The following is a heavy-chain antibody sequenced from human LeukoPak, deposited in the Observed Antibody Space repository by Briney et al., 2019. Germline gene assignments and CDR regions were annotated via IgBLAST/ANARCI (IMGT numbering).Heavy chain of an antibody. CDR3: AREVGDYQLGYYYMDV. J-gene: IGHJ6*03. D-gene: IGHD4-17*01. CDR2: ISSSGSTI. Sequence: PGGSLRLSWAASGFTFSDYYMSWIRQAPGKGLEGVSYISSSGSTIYYADSVKGRFTIARDNAKNSLYLQMNSLRAEDTAVYYCAREVGDYQLGYYYMDVWGKGTTVTVSS. CDR1: GFTFSDYY. V-gene: IGHV3-11*04.